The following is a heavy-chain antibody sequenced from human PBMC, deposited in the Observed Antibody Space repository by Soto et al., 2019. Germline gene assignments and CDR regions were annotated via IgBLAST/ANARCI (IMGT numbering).Heavy chain of an antibody. CDR2: ISYDGSNK. Sequence: HPGGSLRLSCAASGFTFSSYAMHWVRQAPGKGLEWVAVISYDGSNKYYADSVKGRFTISRDNSKNTLYLQMNSLRAEDTAVYYCARDPGWFGEGGWFDPWGQGTLVTVSS. V-gene: IGHV3-30-3*01. CDR3: ARDPGWFGEGGWFDP. CDR1: GFTFSSYA. D-gene: IGHD3-10*01. J-gene: IGHJ5*02.